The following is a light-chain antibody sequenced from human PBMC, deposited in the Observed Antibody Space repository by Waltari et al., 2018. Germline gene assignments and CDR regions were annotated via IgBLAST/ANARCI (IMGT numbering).Light chain of an antibody. CDR3: CSYAGTYTPL. CDR1: SSDVGGYNY. J-gene: IGLJ2*01. V-gene: IGLV2-11*01. Sequence: QSALTQPRSVSGPPGQSVAIPCPRTSSDVGGYNYAPWHQQYPGTAPKLIIYDVTKRPSGVPDRFSGSKSGNTASLTISGLQAEDEADYYCCSYAGTYTPLFGGGTKLTVL. CDR2: DVT.